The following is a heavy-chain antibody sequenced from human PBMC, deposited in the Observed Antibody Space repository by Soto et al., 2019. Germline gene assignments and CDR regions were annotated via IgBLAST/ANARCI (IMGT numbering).Heavy chain of an antibody. CDR3: ARSGFDHDAFDI. CDR1: GFTFSSYA. J-gene: IGHJ3*02. D-gene: IGHD3-10*01. V-gene: IGHV3-23*01. Sequence: GGSLRLSCAASGFTFSSYAMSWVRQAPGKGLEWVSAISGSGGSTYYADSVKGRFTISRDNSKNTLYLQMNSLRAEDTAVYYCARSGFDHDAFDIWGQGTMVTVSS. CDR2: ISGSGGST.